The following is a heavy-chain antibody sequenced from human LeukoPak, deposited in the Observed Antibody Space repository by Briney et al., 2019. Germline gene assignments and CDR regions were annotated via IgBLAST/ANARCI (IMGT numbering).Heavy chain of an antibody. CDR2: IIPIFGTA. J-gene: IGHJ5*02. CDR3: ARDHAAAIFPFHFRNWFDP. Sequence: SVKVSCKASGGTFSSYAISWVRQAPGQGLGWMGGIIPIFGTANYAQKFQGRVTITTDESTSTAYMELSSLRPEDTAVYYCARDHAAAIFPFHFRNWFDPWGQGTLVTVSS. V-gene: IGHV1-69*05. CDR1: GGTFSSYA. D-gene: IGHD2-2*02.